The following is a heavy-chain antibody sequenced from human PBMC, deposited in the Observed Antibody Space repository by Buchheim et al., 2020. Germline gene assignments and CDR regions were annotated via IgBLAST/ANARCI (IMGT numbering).Heavy chain of an antibody. CDR1: GDSITSRSSY. CDR2: VYYSGST. D-gene: IGHD1-26*01. CDR3: ARQRGVGSYWIGKNVVSKNYFDY. Sequence: QLQLQESGPGLVRPSETLSLTCSVSGDSITSRSSYWAWIRQAPGKGLEWIGTVYYSGSTYSNPSLKSRFTVSVDTSKNQFSLKLNAVTAADTALYFCARQRGVGSYWIGKNVVSKNYFDYWGRGTL. V-gene: IGHV4-39*01. J-gene: IGHJ4*02.